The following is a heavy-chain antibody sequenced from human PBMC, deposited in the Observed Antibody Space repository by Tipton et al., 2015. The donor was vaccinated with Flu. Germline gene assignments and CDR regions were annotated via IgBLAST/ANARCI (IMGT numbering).Heavy chain of an antibody. CDR3: ARGPLPDSNWYNGMDV. CDR2: IGSAGDT. D-gene: IGHD6-13*01. Sequence: QLVQSGGGLVQPGGSLRLSCAASGFTFSLYDIHWVRQVTGKSLEWVSAIGSAGDTHYSDAVKGRFTITRDNVKNSLYLQMSRLRVGDTAVYYCARGPLPDSNWYNGMDVWGQGTTVTVSS. CDR1: GFTFSLYD. V-gene: IGHV3-13*01. J-gene: IGHJ6*02.